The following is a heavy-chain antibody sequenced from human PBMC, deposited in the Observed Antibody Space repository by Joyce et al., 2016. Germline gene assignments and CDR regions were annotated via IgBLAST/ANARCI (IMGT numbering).Heavy chain of an antibody. CDR3: ARDQVRGIIDSAFEY. CDR2: IIPLVGAP. D-gene: IGHD3-10*01. Sequence: QVHLVQSGAEVTRPGSSVKLSCKSSGGNFRSYALNWVRQAPGQGLVWMGGIIPLVGAPSYAQKFQGRITLTADDSTTTVYMQLGSLTSADTAVYYCARDQVRGIIDSAFEYWGQGALVTVSS. V-gene: IGHV1-69*01. CDR1: GGNFRSYA. J-gene: IGHJ4*02.